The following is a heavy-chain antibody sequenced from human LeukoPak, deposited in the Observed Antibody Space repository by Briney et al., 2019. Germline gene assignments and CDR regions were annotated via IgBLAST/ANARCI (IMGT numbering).Heavy chain of an antibody. V-gene: IGHV3-30*02. Sequence: GGSLRLSCAASGFTFSSFAMSWVRQAPGKGLEWVAFIRHDGSYKDYADSVKGRFTISRDNAKKTLYLQMNSVRAEDTAVYYCARDFKEADPWGQGTLVTVSS. CDR1: GFTFSSFA. J-gene: IGHJ5*02. CDR2: IRHDGSYK. CDR3: ARDFKEADP.